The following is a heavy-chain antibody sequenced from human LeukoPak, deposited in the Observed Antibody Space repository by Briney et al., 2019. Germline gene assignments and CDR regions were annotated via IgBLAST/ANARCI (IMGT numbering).Heavy chain of an antibody. CDR3: AKDESSSSWYFDY. J-gene: IGHJ4*02. V-gene: IGHV3-9*01. Sequence: GGSLRLSCAASGFTFDDYAMHWVRQAPGKGLEWVSGISWNSGSIGYADSVKGRFTISRDNAKNSLYLQMNSLRAEDPALYYCAKDESSSSWYFDYWGQGTLVTVSS. D-gene: IGHD6-13*01. CDR1: GFTFDDYA. CDR2: ISWNSGSI.